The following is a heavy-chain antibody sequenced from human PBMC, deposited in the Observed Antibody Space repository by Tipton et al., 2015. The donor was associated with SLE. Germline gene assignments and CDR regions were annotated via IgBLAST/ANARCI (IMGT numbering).Heavy chain of an antibody. CDR2: ISYDGSNK. CDR3: ARDGFMDYYYYYMDV. J-gene: IGHJ6*03. D-gene: IGHD3-10*01. V-gene: IGHV3-30*04. Sequence: SLRLSCAASGFTFSSYAMHWVRQAPGKGLEWVAVISYDGSNKYYADSVKGRFTISRDNSKSTLYLQMNSLRAEDTAVYYCARDGFMDYYYYYMDVWGKGTTVTVSS. CDR1: GFTFSSYA.